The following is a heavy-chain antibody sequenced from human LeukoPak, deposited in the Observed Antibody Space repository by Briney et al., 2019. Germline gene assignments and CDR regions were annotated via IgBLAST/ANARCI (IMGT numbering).Heavy chain of an antibody. V-gene: IGHV3-30*02. D-gene: IGHD3-22*01. Sequence: GGSLRLSCAASGFTFSSYGMHWVRQAPGKGLEWVAFIRYDGSNKYYADSVKGRFTISRDNSKNTLYLQMNGLRAEDTAVYYCARGEDSSGYRNWFDPWGQGTLVTVSS. CDR1: GFTFSSYG. CDR2: IRYDGSNK. J-gene: IGHJ5*02. CDR3: ARGEDSSGYRNWFDP.